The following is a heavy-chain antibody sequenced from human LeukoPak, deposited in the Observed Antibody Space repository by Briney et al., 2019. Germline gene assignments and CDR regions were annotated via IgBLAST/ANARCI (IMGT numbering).Heavy chain of an antibody. CDR1: GGSFSGYY. J-gene: IGHJ4*02. D-gene: IGHD6-19*01. V-gene: IGHV4-34*01. Sequence: KPSETLSLTCAVYGGSFSGYYWSWIRQPPGKGLEWIGEINHSGSTNYNPSLKSRVTISVDTSKNQFSLKLSSVTAADTAVYYCAREPYSSGWYSDYWGQGTLVTVSS. CDR3: AREPYSSGWYSDY. CDR2: INHSGST.